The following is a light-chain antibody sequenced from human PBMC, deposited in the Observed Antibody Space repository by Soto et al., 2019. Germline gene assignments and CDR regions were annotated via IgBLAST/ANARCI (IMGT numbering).Light chain of an antibody. CDR1: NSNIGAGSG. CDR3: QSFDSSLTGLV. J-gene: IGLJ2*01. V-gene: IGLV1-40*01. Sequence: QSVLPQPPSVTGAPGQRVTISCSGNNSNIGAGSGVNWYQQLPDKAPKLLIYTNNHRPSGVPDRSSGATSSTSASLAITGLQTQDEADYYCQSFDSSLTGLVFGGGTKLTVL. CDR2: TNN.